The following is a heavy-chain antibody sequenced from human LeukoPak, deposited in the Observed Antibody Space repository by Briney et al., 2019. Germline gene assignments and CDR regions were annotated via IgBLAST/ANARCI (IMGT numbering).Heavy chain of an antibody. D-gene: IGHD1/OR15-1a*01. V-gene: IGHV1-18*01. CDR2: ISAYNGNT. CDR3: ARVSEQSPTPDHQSFDY. CDR1: GYTFTSNG. Sequence: ASVTVSCNASGYTFTSNGISWVRQAPGQGLEWMGWISAYNGNTNYAQKLQGRVTMTTDTSTSTAYMELRSLRSDDTAVYYCARVSEQSPTPDHQSFDYWGQGTLVTVSS. J-gene: IGHJ4*02.